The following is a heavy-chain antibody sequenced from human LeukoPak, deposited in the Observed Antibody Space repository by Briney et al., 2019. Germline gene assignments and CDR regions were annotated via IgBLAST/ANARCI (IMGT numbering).Heavy chain of an antibody. CDR3: ASIMAAAGTDY. CDR2: IYHSGST. V-gene: IGHV4-38-2*02. D-gene: IGHD6-13*01. J-gene: IGHJ4*02. Sequence: SETLSLTCTVSGYSIRSAYYWGWIRQPPGKGLKWIGTIYHSGSTYYNPSLKSRVTISIDRSKNQFYLKLSSVTAADTAVYYCASIMAAAGTDYWGQGTLVTVSS. CDR1: GYSIRSAYY.